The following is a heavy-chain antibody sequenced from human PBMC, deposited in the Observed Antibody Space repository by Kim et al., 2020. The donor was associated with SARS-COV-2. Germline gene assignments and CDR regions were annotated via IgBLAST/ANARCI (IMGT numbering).Heavy chain of an antibody. CDR2: ISSSSSYI. D-gene: IGHD6-19*01. J-gene: IGHJ4*02. CDR1: GFTFSSYS. Sequence: GGSLRLSCAASGFTFSSYSMNWVRQAPGKGLEWVSSISSSSSYIYYADSVKGRFTISRDNAKNSLYLQMNSLRAEDTAVYYCASRGSRAKWLVPDYWGQGTLVTVSS. V-gene: IGHV3-21*01. CDR3: ASRGSRAKWLVPDY.